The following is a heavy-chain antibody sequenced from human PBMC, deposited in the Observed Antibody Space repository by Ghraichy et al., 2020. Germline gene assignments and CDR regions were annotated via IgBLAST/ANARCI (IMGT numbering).Heavy chain of an antibody. J-gene: IGHJ3*02. CDR2: ISSSSSTI. V-gene: IGHV3-48*02. CDR1: GFTFSSYS. CDR3: AREPPTQYYDSSSRGI. Sequence: GESLNISCAASGFTFSSYSMNWVRQAPGKGLEWVSYISSSSSTIYYADSVKGRFTISRDNAKNSLYLQMNSLRDEDTAVYYCAREPPTQYYDSSSRGIWGQGTMVTVSS. D-gene: IGHD3-22*01.